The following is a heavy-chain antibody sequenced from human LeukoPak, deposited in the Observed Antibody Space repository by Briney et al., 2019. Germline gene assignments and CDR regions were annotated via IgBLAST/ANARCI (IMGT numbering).Heavy chain of an antibody. J-gene: IGHJ4*02. V-gene: IGHV4-31*03. CDR1: GGSISSGGYY. CDR2: IYYSGST. Sequence: SETLSLTCTVSGGSISSGGYYWSWIRQHPGKGLEWIGYIYYSGSTYYNPSLKSRVTISVDTSKNQFSLKLSSVTAADTAVYYCATSRSYYYDSSGRGYFDYWGQGTLVTVSS. D-gene: IGHD3-22*01. CDR3: ATSRSYYYDSSGRGYFDY.